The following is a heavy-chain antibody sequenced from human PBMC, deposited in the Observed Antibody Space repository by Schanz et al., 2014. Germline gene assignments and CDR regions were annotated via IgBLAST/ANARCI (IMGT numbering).Heavy chain of an antibody. D-gene: IGHD3-10*01. V-gene: IGHV3-53*01. CDR3: ARIGGSVFDY. J-gene: IGHJ4*02. CDR1: GFAVDNYY. Sequence: EVQLLESGGGLVQPGGSLRLSCAASGFAVDNYYMSCVRQAPGRGLEWVSIIFTDGRTYYADSVKGRFTISRDNSKNTVYLQMNSLRAEDTAVYYCARIGGSVFDYWAQGTLVTVSS. CDR2: IFTDGRT.